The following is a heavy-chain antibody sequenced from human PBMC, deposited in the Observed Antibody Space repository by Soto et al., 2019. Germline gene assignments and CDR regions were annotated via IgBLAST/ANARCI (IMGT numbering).Heavy chain of an antibody. V-gene: IGHV4-59*08. CDR3: ARHAPGGPFDS. Sequence: QVQLQESGPGLVKPSETLSLTCTVSRGSINSYYWSWLRQSPGKGLEWIGYIFYSGNTNYNSSLNSRVTLSVDTSKNQFSLRLTSVTAADTAVYYCARHAPGGPFDSWGQGTLVTVSS. CDR1: RGSINSYY. CDR2: IFYSGNT. J-gene: IGHJ4*02.